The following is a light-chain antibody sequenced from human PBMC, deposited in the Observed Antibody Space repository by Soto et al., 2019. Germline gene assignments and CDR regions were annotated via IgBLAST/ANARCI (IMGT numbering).Light chain of an antibody. J-gene: IGLJ1*01. CDR1: SSNIGNNF. CDR2: ENN. V-gene: IGLV1-51*02. Sequence: QSVLTQPPSVSAAPGQKVTISCSGSSSNIGNNFISWYQQLPVTAPKLLIYENNKRPSGITDRFSGSKSGTSATLDITGLQTWYEGDDYGGTWDSSLSVFFGTGTTVTVL. CDR3: GTWDSSLSVF.